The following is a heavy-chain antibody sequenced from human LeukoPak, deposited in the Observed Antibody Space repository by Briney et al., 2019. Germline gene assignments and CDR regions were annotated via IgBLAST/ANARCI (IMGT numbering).Heavy chain of an antibody. CDR3: ARVLLCFGELLSCGRDV. D-gene: IGHD3-10*01. V-gene: IGHV3-48*03. CDR1: GLTFSGYE. J-gene: IGHJ6*02. Sequence: GGSLRLSCAASGLTFSGYEMTWVRQAPGKGLEWVSYISSSGSAIYYADSVKGRFAISRDNAKNSLYLQLNSLRTEDTAVYYCARVLLCFGELLSCGRDVCRQGTTATVTS. CDR2: ISSSGSAI.